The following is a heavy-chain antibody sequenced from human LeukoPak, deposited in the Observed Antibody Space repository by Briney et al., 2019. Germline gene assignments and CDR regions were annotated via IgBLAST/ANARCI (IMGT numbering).Heavy chain of an antibody. D-gene: IGHD3-3*01. CDR1: GCSISSHY. V-gene: IGHV4-59*11. CDR2: IYYSGST. CDR3: ARRFLEWSPFDY. J-gene: IGHJ4*02. Sequence: SETLSLTCSVSGCSISSHYWSWIRQPPGKGLEWIGYIYYSGSTNYNPSLKSRVTISVDTSKNQFSLKLSSVTAADTAVYYCARRFLEWSPFDYWGQGTLVTVSS.